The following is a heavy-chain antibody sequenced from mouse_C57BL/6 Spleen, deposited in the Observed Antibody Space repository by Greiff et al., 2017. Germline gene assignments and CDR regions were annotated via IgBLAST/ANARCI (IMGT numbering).Heavy chain of an antibody. J-gene: IGHJ4*01. CDR3: ARHEEEGYGLYAMDY. Sequence: QVQLQQSGAELVKPGASVKLSCKASGYTFTEYTIHWVKQRSGQGLEWIGWFYPGSGSIKYNEKFKDKATFTADKSSSTVEMELSRVTSEDSAVYFCARHEEEGYGLYAMDYWGQGTSVTVSS. V-gene: IGHV1-62-2*01. CDR2: FYPGSGSI. CDR1: GYTFTEYT. D-gene: IGHD2-10*02.